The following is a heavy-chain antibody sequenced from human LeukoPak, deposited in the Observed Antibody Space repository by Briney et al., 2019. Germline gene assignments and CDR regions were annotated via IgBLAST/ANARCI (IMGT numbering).Heavy chain of an antibody. CDR1: GFTFSTYG. V-gene: IGHV3-30*18. J-gene: IGHJ4*02. Sequence: HPGGSLRLSCAASGFTFSTYGMHWVRQAPGKGLEWVAVILFDGNNKYYADSVRGRFTISRDNSKNTLYLQMNSLRDEDTAVYYCAKDAEHSSGWYPGNWGQGTLVIVSS. D-gene: IGHD6-13*01. CDR3: AKDAEHSSGWYPGN. CDR2: ILFDGNNK.